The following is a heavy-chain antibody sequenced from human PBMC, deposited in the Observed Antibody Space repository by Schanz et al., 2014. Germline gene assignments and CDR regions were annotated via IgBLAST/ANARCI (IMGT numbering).Heavy chain of an antibody. CDR1: GATFSSYT. J-gene: IGHJ6*03. D-gene: IGHD2-2*02. Sequence: QVQLVQSEAEVKKPGSSVKVSCKASGATFSSYTISWVRQAPGQGLECMGRIISILGIANYAQNFQGRVTITADKSTSTAYMELTSLRSEYAAVYYCAGTYCSSTSCYTGYYYMDVWGKGTTVTVSS. CDR3: AGTYCSSTSCYTGYYYMDV. CDR2: IISILGIA. V-gene: IGHV1-69*02.